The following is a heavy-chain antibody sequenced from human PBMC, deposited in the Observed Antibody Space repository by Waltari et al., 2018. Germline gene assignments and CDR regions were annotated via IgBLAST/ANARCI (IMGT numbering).Heavy chain of an antibody. D-gene: IGHD5-12*01. CDR2: IYYSGST. CDR3: ARDRLRYGYNGRFDY. J-gene: IGHJ4*02. CDR1: GGSISSSSYY. V-gene: IGHV4-39*07. Sequence: QLQLQESGPGLVKPSETLSLTCPVSGGSISSSSYYWGWIRQPPGKGLEWIGSIYYSGSTYYNPSLKSRVTISVDTSKNQFSLKLSSVTAADTAVYYCARDRLRYGYNGRFDYWGQGTLVTVSS.